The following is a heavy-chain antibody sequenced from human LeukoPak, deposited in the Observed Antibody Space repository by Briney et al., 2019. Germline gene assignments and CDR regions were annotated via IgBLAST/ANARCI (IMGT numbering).Heavy chain of an antibody. CDR3: ARDWDNVGWFDP. D-gene: IGHD1/OR15-1a*01. V-gene: IGHV3-7*01. CDR2: IKQDGSEK. J-gene: IGHJ5*02. Sequence: GGSLRLSCAASGFTFSSYWMGWVRQAPGQGLDWLANIKQDGSEKYYVDSVKGRFTISRDNAKNSLYLQMNSLRAEDTAVYYCARDWDNVGWFDPWGQGTLVTVSS. CDR1: GFTFSSYW.